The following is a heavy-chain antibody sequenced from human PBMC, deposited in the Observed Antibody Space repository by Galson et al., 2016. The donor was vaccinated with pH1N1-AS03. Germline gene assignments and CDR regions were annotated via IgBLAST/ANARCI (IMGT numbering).Heavy chain of an antibody. CDR1: GYIFTGFY. CDR2: INTDSGVT. D-gene: IGHD2-2*01. CDR3: ARDPRGPCTSATCPTTYYFGMDV. J-gene: IGHJ6*02. V-gene: IGHV1-2*04. Sequence: SVKFSCKASGYIFTGFYVHWVRQAPGQGLEWMGWINTDSGVTNYAQKFEAWVTMTRDTSVSTAYMELYGLKSDDTAVYYCARDPRGPCTSATCPTTYYFGMDVWGQGTTVIVSS.